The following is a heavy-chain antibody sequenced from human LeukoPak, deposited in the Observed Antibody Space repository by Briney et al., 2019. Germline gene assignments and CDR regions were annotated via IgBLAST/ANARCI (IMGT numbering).Heavy chain of an antibody. J-gene: IGHJ4*02. Sequence: SGISWNSGGIGYADSVKGRFTISRDNAKNSLYLQMNSLRAEDTALYYCAKGPVVVPTYYFDYWGQGTLVTVSS. CDR2: ISWNSGGI. D-gene: IGHD3-22*01. V-gene: IGHV3-9*01. CDR3: AKGPVVVPTYYFDY.